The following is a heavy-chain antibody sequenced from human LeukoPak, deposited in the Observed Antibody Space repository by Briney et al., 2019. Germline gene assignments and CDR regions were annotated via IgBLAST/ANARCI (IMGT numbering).Heavy chain of an antibody. CDR1: GFTFGDHY. CDR3: ARVRYYLDY. Sequence: PGGSLRLSCAAFGFTFGDHYMDWVRQAPGKGLEWVGRIRNKANSYTTEYAASVKGRFTISRDDSKNSLYLQMNSLKTEDTAVYYCARVRYYLDYWGQGTLVTVSS. D-gene: IGHD3-9*01. V-gene: IGHV3-72*01. CDR2: IRNKANSYTT. J-gene: IGHJ4*02.